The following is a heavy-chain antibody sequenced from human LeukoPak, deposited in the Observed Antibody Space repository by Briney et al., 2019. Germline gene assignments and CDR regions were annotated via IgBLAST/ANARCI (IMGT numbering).Heavy chain of an antibody. CDR2: NYNGGST. Sequence: PGGALRSSCAAAGFTVSSNYMSWVRQAPGRGLERGSVNYNGGSTYYADSVKGRFTISRDNSKNTLYLQMNSLRAEDTAVYYCARDGSGWYRKGAGNYDGMDVWGQGSTVTVSS. D-gene: IGHD6-19*01. V-gene: IGHV3-53*01. J-gene: IGHJ6*02. CDR1: GFTVSSNY. CDR3: ARDGSGWYRKGAGNYDGMDV.